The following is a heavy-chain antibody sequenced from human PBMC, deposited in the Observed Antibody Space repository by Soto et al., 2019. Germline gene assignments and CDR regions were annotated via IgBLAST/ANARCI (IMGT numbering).Heavy chain of an antibody. CDR2: IDTSGST. J-gene: IGHJ4*02. CDR3: ARGGQDFWSGPFDY. Sequence: SETLSLTCTVSGGSISNYYCNWIRQPAGKGLEWIGRIDTSGSTNYNPSLKSRVTMSVDTSKQEFSLKLSSVTAADTALHYCARGGQDFWSGPFDYWGRGALVTVSS. D-gene: IGHD3-3*01. V-gene: IGHV4-4*07. CDR1: GGSISNYY.